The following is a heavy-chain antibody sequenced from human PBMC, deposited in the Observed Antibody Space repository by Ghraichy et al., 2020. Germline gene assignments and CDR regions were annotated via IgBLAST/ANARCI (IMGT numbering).Heavy chain of an antibody. CDR3: ARGGSATVSF. Sequence: ASVKVSCKASGYSFTKYVMNWVRQAPGQRLEWMGWIKPDNGNTKYSEKFQGRFSLAKDTPANTVYMELSSLTSEDTAVYYCARGGSATVSFWGQGTLVTVSS. J-gene: IGHJ4*02. V-gene: IGHV1-3*01. D-gene: IGHD1-1*01. CDR2: IKPDNGNT. CDR1: GYSFTKYV.